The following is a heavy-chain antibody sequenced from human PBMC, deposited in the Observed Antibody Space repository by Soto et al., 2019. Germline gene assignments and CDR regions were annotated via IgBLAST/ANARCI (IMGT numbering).Heavy chain of an antibody. J-gene: IGHJ6*03. D-gene: IGHD2-2*01. Sequence: ASVKVSCKTSGYTFATYGINWVRQAPGQELDWMGWINPNSGGTNYAQKFQGWVTMTRDTSISTAYMEPSRLRSDDTAVYYCARRGDMGYCSSTSCSDYYMDVWGKGTTVTVSS. CDR3: ARRGDMGYCSSTSCSDYYMDV. CDR2: INPNSGGT. CDR1: GYTFATYG. V-gene: IGHV1-2*04.